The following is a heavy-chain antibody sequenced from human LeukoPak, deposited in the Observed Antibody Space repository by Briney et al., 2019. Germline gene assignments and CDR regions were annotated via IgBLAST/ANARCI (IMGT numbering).Heavy chain of an antibody. V-gene: IGHV5-51*01. CDR1: GYSFSTYW. CDR2: IYPADSDT. D-gene: IGHD6-19*01. Sequence: GESLRISCKGSGYSFSTYWIGWVRQMPGKGLGWMGIIYPADSDTRYSPSFQGQVTISADKSISTAYLQWDTLRASDTAMYYCASAQYSSGSVYYFDYWGQGTLVTVSS. J-gene: IGHJ4*02. CDR3: ASAQYSSGSVYYFDY.